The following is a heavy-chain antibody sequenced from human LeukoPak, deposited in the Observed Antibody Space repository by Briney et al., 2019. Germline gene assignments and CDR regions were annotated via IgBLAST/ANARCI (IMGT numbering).Heavy chain of an antibody. CDR1: GGSISSGNYY. J-gene: IGHJ4*02. V-gene: IGHV4-31*03. CDR2: IFYSGST. Sequence: PSQTLSLTCTVSGGSISSGNYYWSWIRQHPGKGLEWIGYIFYSGSTYYNPSLKSRVTISVDTSNNQFSLKLSSVTAADTAVYYCARGKWIAAAHYYFDYWGQGTLVTVSS. CDR3: ARGKWIAAAHYYFDY. D-gene: IGHD6-13*01.